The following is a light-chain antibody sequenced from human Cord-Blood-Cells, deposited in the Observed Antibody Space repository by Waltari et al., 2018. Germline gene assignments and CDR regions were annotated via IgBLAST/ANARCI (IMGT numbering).Light chain of an antibody. CDR3: CSYAGSSTWV. CDR2: EGS. V-gene: IGLV2-23*01. CDR1: SSDVGRSNL. Sequence: QSALTQPAPVSGSPGQSLTISCTGTSSDVGRSNLVSWYQQHPGNAPKLMIYEGSKRPSGVSNRFAGSKSGNTASLTISGLQAEDEADYYCCSYAGSSTWVFGGGTKLTVL. J-gene: IGLJ3*02.